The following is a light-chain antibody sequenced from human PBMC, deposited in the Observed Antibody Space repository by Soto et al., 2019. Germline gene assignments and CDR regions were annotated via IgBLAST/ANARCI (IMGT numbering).Light chain of an antibody. Sequence: QSVLTQPPSASGSPGQSVTISCTGTSADVGVYNYVSWYQQHPGKAPKLMIYEVSKRPSGAPDRFSGSKSGNTASLTVSGLQAEDEADYYCSSYAGSNNFEVFGTGTKVTVL. V-gene: IGLV2-8*01. CDR3: SSYAGSNNFEV. CDR2: EVS. J-gene: IGLJ1*01. CDR1: SADVGVYNY.